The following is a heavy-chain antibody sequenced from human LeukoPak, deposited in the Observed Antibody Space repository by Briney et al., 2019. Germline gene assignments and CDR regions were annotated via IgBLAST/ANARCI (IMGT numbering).Heavy chain of an antibody. V-gene: IGHV4-59*12. CDR1: GGSISSYY. Sequence: KPSETLSLTCTVSGGSISSYYWSWIRQPPGRGLEWIGHIHYSGSTNYNPSLKSRVTISVDTSKNQFSLKLSSVTAADTAVYYCARALGYYGSGTPYFDYWGQGALVIVSS. CDR2: IHYSGST. D-gene: IGHD3-10*01. J-gene: IGHJ4*02. CDR3: ARALGYYGSGTPYFDY.